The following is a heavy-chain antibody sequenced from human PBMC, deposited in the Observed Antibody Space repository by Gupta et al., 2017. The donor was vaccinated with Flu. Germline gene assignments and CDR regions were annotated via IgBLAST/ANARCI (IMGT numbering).Heavy chain of an antibody. CDR1: GFSLSDYG. V-gene: IGHV1-18*04. J-gene: IGHJ4*02. CDR3: ARDMTGHYYDSRSFLL. Sequence: QVQLVQSGPELKKPGTSVKVSCKASGFSLSDYGISWLRQAPGQGPEWMGWVSGYNGDTHYTESLHDRVTMTADRSTNTAYMELRSLRSDDTAMYFCARDMTGHYYDSRSFLLWGQGTPVTVSS. D-gene: IGHD3-10*01. CDR2: VSGYNGDT.